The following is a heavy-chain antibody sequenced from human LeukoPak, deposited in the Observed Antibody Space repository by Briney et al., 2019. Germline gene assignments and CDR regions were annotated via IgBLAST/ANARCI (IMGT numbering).Heavy chain of an antibody. J-gene: IGHJ4*02. V-gene: IGHV1-2*02. CDR2: INPQIGGT. D-gene: IGHD3-9*01. Sequence: ASVKVSCKASGYSFTDSYIHWVRQAPGQGLEWMGLINPQIGGTNYAQRFQGRVTMTRDTSTSTAYMDLRRLTSDDTAVYYCARDLSRRPQIYDISTAFSTEHWGQGTLVTVSS. CDR3: ARDLSRRPQIYDISTAFSTEH. CDR1: GYSFTDSY.